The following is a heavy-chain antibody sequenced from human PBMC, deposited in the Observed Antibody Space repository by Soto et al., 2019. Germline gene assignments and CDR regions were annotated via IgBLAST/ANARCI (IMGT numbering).Heavy chain of an antibody. D-gene: IGHD2-21*02. J-gene: IGHJ4*02. V-gene: IGHV1-8*01. Sequence: ASVKVSCKASGYTFTTYNINWVRQATGQGLEWMGWMNPNSGNTGYAQKFQDRITLTRDTSITTAYMELSSLRSDDTAVYFCARYGVAATYWGQGTLVTVSS. CDR3: ARYGVAATY. CDR1: GYTFTTYN. CDR2: MNPNSGNT.